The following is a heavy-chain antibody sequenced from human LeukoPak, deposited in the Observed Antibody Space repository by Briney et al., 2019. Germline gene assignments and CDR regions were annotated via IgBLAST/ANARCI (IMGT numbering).Heavy chain of an antibody. CDR2: ISGSGGST. Sequence: GGSLRLSCAASGFTFSSYAMSWVRQAPGKGLEWVSAISGSGGSTYYADSVKGRFTISRDNPKNTLYLQMNSLRAEDTAVYYCARRLAAAGAFDIWGQGTMVTVSS. CDR3: ARRLAAAGAFDI. CDR1: GFTFSSYA. V-gene: IGHV3-23*01. D-gene: IGHD6-13*01. J-gene: IGHJ3*02.